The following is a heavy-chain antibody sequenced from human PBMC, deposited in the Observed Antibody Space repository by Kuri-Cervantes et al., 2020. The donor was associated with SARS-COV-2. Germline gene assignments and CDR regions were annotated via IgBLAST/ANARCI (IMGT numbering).Heavy chain of an antibody. V-gene: IGHV1-46*01. CDR3: ACGYSVSGFGPLGY. CDR2: INPSGGST. J-gene: IGHJ4*02. CDR1: GYTFTSYA. Sequence: ASVTVSCKASGYTFTSYAMNWVRQAPGQGLEWMGIINPSGGSTTYAQMFQGRVTITGDTSTSTVYMVLRSLRSEDTAVYYFACGYSVSGFGPLGYWGQGTLVTVSS. D-gene: IGHD5/OR15-5a*01.